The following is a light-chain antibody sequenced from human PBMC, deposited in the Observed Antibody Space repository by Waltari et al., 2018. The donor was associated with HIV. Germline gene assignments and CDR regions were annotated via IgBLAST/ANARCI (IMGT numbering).Light chain of an antibody. V-gene: IGLV2-23*02. Sequence: QSALTQPASVSGNPGQSVTITCTGNDIDLGNYNLVSWFQQHPGKAPKLLIYDVSKRPSGVSSRFSGSKSGYFASLTISGLLTEDESSYYCLTYVSKTSTWQFGGGTYLTV. CDR1: DIDLGNYNL. J-gene: IGLJ3*02. CDR3: LTYVSKTSTWQ. CDR2: DVS.